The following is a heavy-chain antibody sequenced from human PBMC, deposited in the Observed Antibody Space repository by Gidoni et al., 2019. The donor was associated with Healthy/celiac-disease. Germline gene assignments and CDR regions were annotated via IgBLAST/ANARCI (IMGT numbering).Heavy chain of an antibody. CDR2: IIPILGIA. CDR1: GGTFSSYT. Sequence: QIQLVQSGAEVKKPGSSVKVSCKASGGTFSSYTISWVRQAPGQGLEWMARIIPILGIANYAQKFQGRVTITADKSTSTAYMELSSLRSEDTAVYYCASASGYCSGGSCYSGWFDPWGQGTLVTVSS. CDR3: ASASGYCSGGSCYSGWFDP. V-gene: IGHV1-69*02. J-gene: IGHJ5*02. D-gene: IGHD2-15*01.